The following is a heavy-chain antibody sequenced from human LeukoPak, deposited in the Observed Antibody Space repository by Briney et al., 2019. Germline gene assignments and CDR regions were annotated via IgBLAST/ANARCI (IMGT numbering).Heavy chain of an antibody. V-gene: IGHV1-69*05. Sequence: SVKVSCKASGYTFTSYGISWVRQAPGQGLEWMGGIIPIFGTANYAQKFQGRVTITTDESTSTAYMELSSLRSEDTAVYYCARSITIFGYAYYYYYMDVWGKGTTVTVSS. CDR1: GYTFTSYG. J-gene: IGHJ6*03. CDR3: ARSITIFGYAYYYYYMDV. D-gene: IGHD3-3*01. CDR2: IIPIFGTA.